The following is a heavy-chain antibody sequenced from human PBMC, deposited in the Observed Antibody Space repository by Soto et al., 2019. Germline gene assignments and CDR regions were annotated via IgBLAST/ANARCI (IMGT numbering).Heavy chain of an antibody. CDR1: GFTFRRYW. CDR3: ARGWVEGLSRQPPSDY. CDR2: IDSYGSAT. J-gene: IGHJ4*02. D-gene: IGHD3-3*01. V-gene: IGHV3-74*01. Sequence: PVGSLRLSFAASGFTFRRYWMHWVRQAPGKGLVWVSRIDSYGSATSQVDSVEGRFTITRDNAKNTLYLQMNSLRAEDTAVYYCARGWVEGLSRQPPSDYWGQGTLVTVSS.